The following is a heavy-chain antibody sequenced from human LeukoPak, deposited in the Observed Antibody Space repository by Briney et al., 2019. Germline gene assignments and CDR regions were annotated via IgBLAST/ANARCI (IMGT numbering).Heavy chain of an antibody. D-gene: IGHD2-15*01. CDR3: ATGYCSGGSCYFSFDY. CDR1: GFTFSSYS. V-gene: IGHV3-21*01. Sequence: GGSLRLSCAASGFTFSSYSMNWVRQAPGKGLEWVSSISSSSSYIYYADSVKGRFTISGDNAKNSLYLQMNSLRAEDTAVYYCATGYCSGGSCYFSFDYWGQGTLVTVSS. J-gene: IGHJ4*02. CDR2: ISSSSSYI.